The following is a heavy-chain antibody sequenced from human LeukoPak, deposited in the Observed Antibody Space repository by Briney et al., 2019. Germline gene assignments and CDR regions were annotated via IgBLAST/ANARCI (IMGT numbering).Heavy chain of an antibody. Sequence: GASVKVSCKASGYTFTGYYMHWVRQAPGQGLEWMGWINPNSGGTNYAQKFQGRVTMTRDTSISTAYMELSRLRSDDTAVYYCARERGLRLGELSYIWGQGTMVTVSS. CDR1: GYTFTGYY. CDR2: INPNSGGT. D-gene: IGHD3-16*02. CDR3: ARERGLRLGELSYI. J-gene: IGHJ3*02. V-gene: IGHV1-2*02.